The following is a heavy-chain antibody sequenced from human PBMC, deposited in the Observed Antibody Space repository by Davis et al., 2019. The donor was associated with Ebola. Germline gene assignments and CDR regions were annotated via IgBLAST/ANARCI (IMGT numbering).Heavy chain of an antibody. Sequence: ASVKVSCKASGYTFTNYGISWVRQAPGQGLEWMGWISAYSGNTNYAQKLQGRVTMTTDTFTSTAYMELRSLRSDDAAVYYCARDREGEYDIWGQGTMVIVSS. CDR3: ARDREGEYDI. J-gene: IGHJ3*02. D-gene: IGHD3-16*01. V-gene: IGHV1-18*01. CDR2: ISAYSGNT. CDR1: GYTFTNYG.